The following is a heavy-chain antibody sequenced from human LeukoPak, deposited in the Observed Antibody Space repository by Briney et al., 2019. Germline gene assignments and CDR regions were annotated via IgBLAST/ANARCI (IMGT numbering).Heavy chain of an antibody. J-gene: IGHJ5*02. D-gene: IGHD2-2*01. Sequence: PSETLSLTCAVYGGSFSGYYWSWIRQPPGKGLEWIGEINHSGSTNYNPSLKSRVTISVDTSKNQFSLKLRSVTAADTAVYYCARDQIVVVPAAPGKGFDPWGQGTLVTVSS. CDR2: INHSGST. CDR3: ARDQIVVVPAAPGKGFDP. V-gene: IGHV4-34*01. CDR1: GGSFSGYY.